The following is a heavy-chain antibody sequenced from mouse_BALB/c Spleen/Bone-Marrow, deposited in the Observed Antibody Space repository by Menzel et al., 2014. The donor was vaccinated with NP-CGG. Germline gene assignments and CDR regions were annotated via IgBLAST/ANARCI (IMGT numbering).Heavy chain of an antibody. CDR1: GFTFSSFG. J-gene: IGHJ2*01. V-gene: IGHV5-17*02. D-gene: IGHD2-14*01. Sequence: EVQGVESGGGLVQPGGSRKLSCAASGFTFSSFGMHWVRQAPEKGLEWVAYISSGSSTIYYADTVKGRFTISRDNLKNNLFLQMTSLRSEDTAMYYCARDVPLYDVGYFDYWGQGTTLTVSS. CDR2: ISSGSSTI. CDR3: ARDVPLYDVGYFDY.